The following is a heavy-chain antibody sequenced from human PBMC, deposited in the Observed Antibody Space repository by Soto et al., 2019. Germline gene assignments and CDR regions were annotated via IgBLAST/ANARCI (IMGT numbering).Heavy chain of an antibody. D-gene: IGHD2-21*02. CDR3: ERVGDCGGDCSHFDY. Sequence: QVQLQESGPGLVKPSGTLSLNCAVSGGSISSSNWWSWVRQPPGKGLEWIGEIYHSGSTNYNPSLKSRVTISVDKSKNQFSLKLSSVTAADTAVYYCERVGDCGGDCSHFDYWGQGTLVTVSS. V-gene: IGHV4-4*02. CDR1: GGSISSSNW. J-gene: IGHJ4*02. CDR2: IYHSGST.